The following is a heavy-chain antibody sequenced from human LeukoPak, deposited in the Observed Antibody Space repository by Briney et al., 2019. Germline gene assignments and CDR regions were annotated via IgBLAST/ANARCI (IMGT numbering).Heavy chain of an antibody. Sequence: GGSLRLSVAAPGFTFSSYGMHWVRQAPGGGLQWVAVISYDGSSEYYADSMKGRFTISRDNSKNTLHLQMTSLRAEDTAVYYCAKASGASDYWGQGTLVTVSS. J-gene: IGHJ4*02. CDR3: AKASGASDY. D-gene: IGHD1-26*01. V-gene: IGHV3-33*03. CDR2: ISYDGSSE. CDR1: GFTFSSYG.